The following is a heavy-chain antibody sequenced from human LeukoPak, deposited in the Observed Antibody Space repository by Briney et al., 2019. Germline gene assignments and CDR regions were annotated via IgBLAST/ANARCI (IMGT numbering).Heavy chain of an antibody. Sequence: GGSLRLSCAASGFTFSSYEMNWVRQAPGKGLEWVSYISSSGSTIYYADSVKGRFTISRDNAKNSLYLQMNSLRAEDTAVYYCTGAYSYVGFDYWGQGTLVTVSS. V-gene: IGHV3-48*03. CDR1: GFTFSSYE. CDR2: ISSSGSTI. D-gene: IGHD5-18*01. J-gene: IGHJ4*02. CDR3: TGAYSYVGFDY.